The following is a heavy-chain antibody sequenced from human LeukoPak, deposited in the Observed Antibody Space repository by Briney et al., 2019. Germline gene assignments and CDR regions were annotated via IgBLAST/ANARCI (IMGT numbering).Heavy chain of an antibody. CDR3: ARDLAYGSGSYYSLGYYMDV. Sequence: GSLRLSCAASGFTFSSYSMNWVRQAPGKGLEWVPSISSSGSYIYYADSVKGRFTISRDNAKNSLYLQMNSLRAEDTAVYYCARDLAYGSGSYYSLGYYMDVWGKGTTVTVSS. CDR1: GFTFSSYS. J-gene: IGHJ6*03. D-gene: IGHD3-10*01. V-gene: IGHV3-21*01. CDR2: ISSSGSYI.